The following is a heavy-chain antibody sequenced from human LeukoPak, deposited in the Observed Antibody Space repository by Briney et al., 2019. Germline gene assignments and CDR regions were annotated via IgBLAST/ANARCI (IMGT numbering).Heavy chain of an antibody. CDR3: ARPRGTYSSGWYFDY. CDR2: IYPGDSDT. V-gene: IGHV5-51*01. J-gene: IGHJ4*02. D-gene: IGHD6-19*01. Sequence: GESLKISCKGSGYSFTSYWIGWVRQMPGKGLELMGIIYPGDSDTRYRPSFQGQVTISADKSITTAYLQWSSLKASDTAMYYCARPRGTYSSGWYFDYWGQGTLVTVSS. CDR1: GYSFTSYW.